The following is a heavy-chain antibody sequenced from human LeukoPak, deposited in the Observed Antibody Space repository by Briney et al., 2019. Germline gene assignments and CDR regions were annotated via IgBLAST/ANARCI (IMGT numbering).Heavy chain of an antibody. CDR2: IKSKTDGGTT. D-gene: IGHD3-10*01. V-gene: IGHV3-15*01. J-gene: IGHJ6*02. Sequence: PGGSLRLSCAASGFTFSNAWMSWVRQAPGKGLEWVGRIKSKTDGGTTDYAAPVKGRFTISRDDLKNTLYLQMNSLKTEDTAVYYCTTDRKILWFGELTPSLGYGMDVWGQGTTVTVSS. CDR1: GFTFSNAW. CDR3: TTDRKILWFGELTPSLGYGMDV.